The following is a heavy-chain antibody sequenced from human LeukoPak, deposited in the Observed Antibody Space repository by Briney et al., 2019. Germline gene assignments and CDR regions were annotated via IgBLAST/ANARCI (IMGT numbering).Heavy chain of an antibody. J-gene: IGHJ3*02. CDR3: ARAYSSSWYYDAFDI. CDR2: INHSGST. CDR1: GGSFSGYY. Sequence: SETLSLTCAVYGGSFSGYYWSWIRQPPGKGLEWIGEINHSGSTNYNPSLKSRVTISVDTSKNQFSLKLSSVTAADTAVYYCARAYSSSWYYDAFDIWDQGTMVTVSS. D-gene: IGHD6-13*01. V-gene: IGHV4-34*01.